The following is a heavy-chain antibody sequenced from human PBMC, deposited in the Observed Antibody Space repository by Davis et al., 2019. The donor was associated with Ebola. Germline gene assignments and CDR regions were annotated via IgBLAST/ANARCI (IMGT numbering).Heavy chain of an antibody. CDR1: GGTFSSYA. J-gene: IGHJ6*02. CDR3: ARDHSSRSGGMDV. Sequence: SVKVSCKASGGTFSSYAISWVRQAPGQGLEWMGGIIPIFGTANYAQKFQGRVTITADESTSTAYMELSSLRSEDTAVYYCARDHSSRSGGMDVWGQGTTVTVSS. D-gene: IGHD3-10*01. CDR2: IIPIFGTA. V-gene: IGHV1-69*13.